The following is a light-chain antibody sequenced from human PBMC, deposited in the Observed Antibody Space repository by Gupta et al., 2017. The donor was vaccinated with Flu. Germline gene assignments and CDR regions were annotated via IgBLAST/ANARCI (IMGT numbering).Light chain of an antibody. CDR3: QQSYSSLPIT. CDR1: QSISNY. V-gene: IGKV1-39*01. J-gene: IGKJ5*01. Sequence: SSLSASVGDRVTITCRANQSISNYLNWYQQKPGKAPELLIYAASSLQSGVPSRFSGSGSGTDFTLTISSLQPEDFATYYCQQSYSSLPITFGQGTRLEIK. CDR2: AAS.